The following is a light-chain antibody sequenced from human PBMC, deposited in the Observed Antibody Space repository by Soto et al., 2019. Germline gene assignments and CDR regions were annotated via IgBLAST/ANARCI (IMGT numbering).Light chain of an antibody. CDR3: QQYNSWPPIT. CDR2: GAS. V-gene: IGKV3-15*01. CDR1: QSVRTK. Sequence: ETVMTQSPDTLYVSHGEGASLSCRASQSVRTKLAWYQQKAGQAPRLLIYGASTRATGIPDRFSGSGSGTEFTLTISSLQSEDFAVYYCQQYNSWPPITFGQGTRLEIK. J-gene: IGKJ5*01.